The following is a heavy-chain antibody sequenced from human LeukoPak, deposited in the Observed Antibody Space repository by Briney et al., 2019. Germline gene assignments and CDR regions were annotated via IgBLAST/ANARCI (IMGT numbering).Heavy chain of an antibody. J-gene: IGHJ3*02. CDR2: IYYSGST. CDR1: GGSISSGDYY. Sequence: SETLSLTCTVSGGSISSGDYYWSWIRQPPGKGLEWIGYIYYSGSTNYNPSLKSRVTISVDTSKNQFSLKLSSVTAADTAVYYCARVAHGDAFDIWGQGTMVTVSS. CDR3: ARVAHGDAFDI. V-gene: IGHV4-61*08. D-gene: IGHD2-15*01.